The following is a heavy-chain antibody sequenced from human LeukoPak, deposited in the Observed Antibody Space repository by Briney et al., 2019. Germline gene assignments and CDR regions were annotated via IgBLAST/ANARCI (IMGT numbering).Heavy chain of an antibody. V-gene: IGHV1-2*02. D-gene: IGHD3-22*01. J-gene: IGHJ3*02. CDR1: GYTFTGYY. Sequence: ASVKVSCKASGYTFTGYYMHWVRQATGQGLEWMGWINPNSGGTNYAQKFQGRVTMTRDTSISTAYMELSRLRSDDTAVYYCARDMSYYDSSGYYYVLAAFDIWGQGTMVTVSS. CDR2: INPNSGGT. CDR3: ARDMSYYDSSGYYYVLAAFDI.